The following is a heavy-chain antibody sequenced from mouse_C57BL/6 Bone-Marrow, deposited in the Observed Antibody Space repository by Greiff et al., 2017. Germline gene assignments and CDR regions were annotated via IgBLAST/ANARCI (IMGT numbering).Heavy chain of an antibody. V-gene: IGHV1-85*01. Sequence: LVESGPELVKPGASVKLSCKASGYTFTSYDINWVKQRPGQGLEWIGWIYPRDGSTKYNEKFKGKATLTVDTSSSTAYMELHSLTSEDSAVYFCARRGIYYGSSYYFDYWGQGTTLTVSS. CDR3: ARRGIYYGSSYYFDY. J-gene: IGHJ2*01. CDR2: IYPRDGST. CDR1: GYTFTSYD. D-gene: IGHD1-1*01.